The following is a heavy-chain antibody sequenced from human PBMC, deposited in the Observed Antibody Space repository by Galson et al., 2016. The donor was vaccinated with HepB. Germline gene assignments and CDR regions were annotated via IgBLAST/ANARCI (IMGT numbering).Heavy chain of an antibody. CDR1: GYTFTSFY. D-gene: IGHD2-2*01. Sequence: SVKVSCKASGYTFTSFYIHWVRQAPGQGLEWMGMIAPSGGNTKYAQKFQGSVTMTRDTSTRTVYMELSSLRSDDTAMYYCARDRGRHQFDNWGQGTLVTVSS. CDR2: IAPSGGNT. V-gene: IGHV1-46*01. J-gene: IGHJ4*02. CDR3: ARDRGRHQFDN.